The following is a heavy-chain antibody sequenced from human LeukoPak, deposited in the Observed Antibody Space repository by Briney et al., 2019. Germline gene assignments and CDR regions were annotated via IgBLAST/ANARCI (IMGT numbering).Heavy chain of an antibody. Sequence: PSETLSLTCTVSGGSISDYYWSWIRQPPGKGLEFIGYIYYSGSTNYSPSLKGRVTISVDTSKNQFSLKLSSVTAADTAVYYCTGRLPLTYSSSWYRDYWGQGTLVTVSS. J-gene: IGHJ4*02. CDR2: IYYSGST. V-gene: IGHV4-59*01. D-gene: IGHD6-13*01. CDR3: TGRLPLTYSSSWYRDY. CDR1: GGSISDYY.